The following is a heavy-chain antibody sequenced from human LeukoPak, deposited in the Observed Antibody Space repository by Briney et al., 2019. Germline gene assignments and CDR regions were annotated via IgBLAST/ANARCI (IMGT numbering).Heavy chain of an antibody. CDR3: ARRGINTAMVSDAFDI. V-gene: IGHV5-51*01. J-gene: IGHJ3*02. D-gene: IGHD5-18*01. CDR1: GYSFTSYW. CDR2: IYPGDSDT. Sequence: PGESLKISCKGSGYSFTSYWIGWVRQMPGKGLEWMGIIYPGDSDTRYSPSFQGQVTISADKSISTAYLQWSSLKASGTAMYYCARRGINTAMVSDAFDIWGQGTMVTVSS.